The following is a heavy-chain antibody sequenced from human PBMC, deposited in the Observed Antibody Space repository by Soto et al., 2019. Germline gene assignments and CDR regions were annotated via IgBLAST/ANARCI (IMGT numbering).Heavy chain of an antibody. Sequence: SETLSLTCAVSGGSISSSYWWNWVRQPPGKGLEWIGKIYHSGSTNYNPSLKNRVTISVDKSNNQFSLRLSSVTAADTAVYFCVTSLNYDFWRDGGRHYYFDYWGQGALVTVSS. CDR2: IYHSGST. D-gene: IGHD3-3*01. J-gene: IGHJ4*02. CDR1: GGSISSSYW. CDR3: VTSLNYDFWRDGGRHYYFDY. V-gene: IGHV4-4*02.